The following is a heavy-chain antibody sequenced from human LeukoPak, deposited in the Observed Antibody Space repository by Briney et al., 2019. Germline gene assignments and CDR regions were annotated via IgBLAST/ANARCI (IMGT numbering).Heavy chain of an antibody. CDR1: GFTFSSYG. J-gene: IGHJ4*02. CDR2: IWYDGSNK. D-gene: IGHD7-27*01. CDR3: ARVYWVTGPFDY. Sequence: GGPLRLSCAASGFTFSSYGMHWVRQAPGKGLEWVAVIWYDGSNKYYADSVKGRFTISRDNSKNTLYLQMNSLRAEDTAVYYCARVYWVTGPFDYWGQGTLVTVSS. V-gene: IGHV3-33*01.